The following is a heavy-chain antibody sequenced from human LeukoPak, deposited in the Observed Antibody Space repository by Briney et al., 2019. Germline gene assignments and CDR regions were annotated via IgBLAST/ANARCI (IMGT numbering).Heavy chain of an antibody. Sequence: GGSLRLSCAASGFTFSSYSMNWVRQAPGKGLEWVSSISSSSSYIYYADSVKGRFTISRDNAKNSLYLQMNSLRAEDTAVCYCAREYFVGATRMSAFDIWGQGTMVTVSS. CDR3: AREYFVGATRMSAFDI. J-gene: IGHJ3*02. V-gene: IGHV3-21*01. CDR2: ISSSSSYI. CDR1: GFTFSSYS. D-gene: IGHD1-26*01.